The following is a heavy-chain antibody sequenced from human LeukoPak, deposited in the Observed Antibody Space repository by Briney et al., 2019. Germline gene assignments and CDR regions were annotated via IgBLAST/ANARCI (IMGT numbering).Heavy chain of an antibody. Sequence: SVKVSCKASGFTFTSSAVQWVRQARGQRLEWIGWIVVGSGNTNYAQKFQERVTITRDMSTSTAYMELSSLRSEDTAVYYCARLSSSSWYFDYWGQGTLVTVSS. J-gene: IGHJ4*02. D-gene: IGHD6-13*01. CDR1: GFTFTSSA. CDR3: ARLSSSSWYFDY. CDR2: IVVGSGNT. V-gene: IGHV1-58*01.